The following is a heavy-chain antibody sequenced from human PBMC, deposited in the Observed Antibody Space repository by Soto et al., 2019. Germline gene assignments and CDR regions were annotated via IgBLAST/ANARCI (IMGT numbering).Heavy chain of an antibody. J-gene: IGHJ4*02. CDR3: ARDYDHYFDY. CDR1: GFAFSTFG. Sequence: QVQLVESGGGVVQPGRSLRLSCAASGFAFSTFGIHWVRQTPGKGLEWVAVIWYDGSNKYYADSVKGRFTISRDNSKNTVFLQMNSLRAEDTAVYYCARDYDHYFDYWGQGTLVTVSS. V-gene: IGHV3-33*01. CDR2: IWYDGSNK. D-gene: IGHD5-12*01.